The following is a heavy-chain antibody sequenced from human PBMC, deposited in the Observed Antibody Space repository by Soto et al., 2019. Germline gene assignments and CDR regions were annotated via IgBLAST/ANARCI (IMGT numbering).Heavy chain of an antibody. J-gene: IGHJ6*02. CDR1: GGTFSSYA. CDR2: IIPIFGTA. D-gene: IGHD7-27*01. CDR3: ASHWGQTKRYYYYGMDV. Sequence: QVQLVQSGAEVKKRGSSVKVSCKASGGTFSSYAISWVRQAPGQGLEWMGGIIPIFGTADYAQNFQGRVTITADESTSTAYMELSSLRSEDTAVYYCASHWGQTKRYYYYGMDVWGPGTTVTVSS. V-gene: IGHV1-69*12.